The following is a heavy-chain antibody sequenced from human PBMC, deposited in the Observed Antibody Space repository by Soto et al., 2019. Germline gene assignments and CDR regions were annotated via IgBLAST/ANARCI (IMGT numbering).Heavy chain of an antibody. J-gene: IGHJ3*02. D-gene: IGHD2-15*01. CDR1: GFTSGKYA. CDR3: AKDEVAANGRADAFDI. Sequence: EVQLLESGGGLVQPGGSLTLTCIISGFTSGKYAMSWVRQAPGKGLEWVSEIGGGGEYTNYADSVRGRFTMSRDNSKNTLYLHMSSLKVEDTAVYYCAKDEVAANGRADAFDIWGHGTVVTVSS. V-gene: IGHV3-23*01. CDR2: IGGGGEYT.